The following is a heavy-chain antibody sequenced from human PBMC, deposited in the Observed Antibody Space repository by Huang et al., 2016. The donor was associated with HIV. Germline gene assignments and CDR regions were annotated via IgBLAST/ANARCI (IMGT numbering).Heavy chain of an antibody. V-gene: IGHV4-39*01. CDR1: GGSVNSGYSF. CDR2: VFYGGNT. J-gene: IGHJ3*01. Sequence: QLQLQESGPGLVRPSETLSLTCSLSGGSVNSGYSFWGWIRQPPGKGLEWIASVFYGGNTLYNPCLEGRVSMAVDTSKKRFSLNLSAVTAADTAVYFCARLPFDYVWGTQRQTALDELDVWGQGTMVTVSS. D-gene: IGHD3-16*01. CDR3: ARLPFDYVWGTQRQTALDELDV.